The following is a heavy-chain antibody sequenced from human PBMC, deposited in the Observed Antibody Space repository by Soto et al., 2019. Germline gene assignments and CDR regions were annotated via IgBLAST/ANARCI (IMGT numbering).Heavy chain of an antibody. Sequence: SCKASGYIFTGYYINWVRQAPGKGLEWISYISSSSSTIYYADSAKGRFTISRDNAENSLYLQMNSLRDEDTAVYYCARPSGYYDTSGYYGTFYYYGMDVWGQGTTVTVSS. D-gene: IGHD3-22*01. CDR2: ISSSSSTI. CDR3: ARPSGYYDTSGYYGTFYYYGMDV. CDR1: GYIFTGYY. V-gene: IGHV3-48*02. J-gene: IGHJ6*02.